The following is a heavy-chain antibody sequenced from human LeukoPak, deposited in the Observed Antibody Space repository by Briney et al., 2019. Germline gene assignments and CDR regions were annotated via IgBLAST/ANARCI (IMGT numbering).Heavy chain of an antibody. Sequence: GGSLRLSCAASGFTFSRHWMHWVRQVQGKGLVWVSSISPDGGTTNYADSVKGRFTISRDNAKNTLYLQMNSLRGEDTAVYYCARDSGAGGGNTFDYWGQGTLVTVSS. V-gene: IGHV3-74*01. CDR3: ARDSGAGGGNTFDY. CDR2: ISPDGGTT. J-gene: IGHJ4*02. D-gene: IGHD3-16*01. CDR1: GFTFSRHW.